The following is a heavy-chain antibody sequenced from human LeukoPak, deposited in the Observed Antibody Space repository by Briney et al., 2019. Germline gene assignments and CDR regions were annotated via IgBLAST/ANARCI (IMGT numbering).Heavy chain of an antibody. CDR2: TSAYNGDR. D-gene: IGHD6-19*01. CDR1: GYRFTNYG. CDR3: ARDLLQWQTNNWLAP. Sequence: GASVTVSCKTSGYRFTNYGVNWVRQAPGQGLEWMGWTSAYNGDRKYGQKFQGRLTMTTDTSTSTAYMDVRSLRSEDTAVYYCARDLLQWQTNNWLAPWGQGTLVTVSS. J-gene: IGHJ5*02. V-gene: IGHV1-18*01.